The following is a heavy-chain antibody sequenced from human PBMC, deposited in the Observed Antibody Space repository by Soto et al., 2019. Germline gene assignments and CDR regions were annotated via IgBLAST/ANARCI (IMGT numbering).Heavy chain of an antibody. CDR2: ISAYNGNT. V-gene: IGHV1-18*01. D-gene: IGHD2-2*02. CDR3: AMDRYCSSTSCYTPYYYYYGMDV. CDR1: GYTFTSYG. J-gene: IGHJ6*02. Sequence: ASVKVSCKASGYTFTSYGISWVRQAPGQGLEWMGWISAYNGNTNYAQKLQGRVTMTTDTSTSTAYMELRSLRSDDTAVYNCAMDRYCSSTSCYTPYYYYYGMDVWGQGTTVTV.